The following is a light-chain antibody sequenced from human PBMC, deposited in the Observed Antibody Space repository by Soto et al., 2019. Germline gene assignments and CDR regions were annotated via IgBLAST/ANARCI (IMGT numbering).Light chain of an antibody. CDR2: DAS. J-gene: IGKJ1*01. V-gene: IGKV3-15*01. CDR1: QSISSN. Sequence: EIVMTQSPAILSVSPGERASISSRASQSISSNLAWYQQKPGQAPRLLIYDASTRATGIPARFSGSGSGTELTLTISSLQSEDFAVYYCQQYSNWPETFGQGTKVEIK. CDR3: QQYSNWPET.